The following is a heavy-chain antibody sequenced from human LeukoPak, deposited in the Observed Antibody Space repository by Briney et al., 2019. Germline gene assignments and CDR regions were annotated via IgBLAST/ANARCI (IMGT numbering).Heavy chain of an antibody. D-gene: IGHD3-10*01. V-gene: IGHV3-23*01. CDR2: ISGSGGTT. Sequence: GGTLRLSCAASGFTFSNYAMTWVRQAPGKGLEWVSDISGSGGTTHYADSVKGRFTISRDNSKKTLYLQMNSLRAEDTAVYNCAKDWDYQYGSAVFDYWGQGVLVTVSS. J-gene: IGHJ4*02. CDR1: GFTFSNYA. CDR3: AKDWDYQYGSAVFDY.